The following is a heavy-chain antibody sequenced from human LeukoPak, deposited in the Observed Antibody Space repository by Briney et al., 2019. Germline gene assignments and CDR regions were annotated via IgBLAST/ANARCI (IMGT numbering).Heavy chain of an antibody. CDR2: IYYSGST. D-gene: IGHD3-10*01. CDR1: GGSISSSTYY. V-gene: IGHV4-39*01. J-gene: IGHJ4*02. Sequence: PSETLSLTCTVSGGSISSSTYYWGWIRQPPGRGLEWIGSIYYSGSTYYNPSLKSRVSTSVDTSKNQFSLKLSSVTAADTAVYYCARMCYYASESSRPFDYWGQGTLVTVSS. CDR3: ARMCYYASESSRPFDY.